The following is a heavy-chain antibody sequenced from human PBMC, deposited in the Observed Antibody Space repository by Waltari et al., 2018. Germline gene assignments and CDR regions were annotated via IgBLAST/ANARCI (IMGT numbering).Heavy chain of an antibody. D-gene: IGHD6-13*01. V-gene: IGHV1-69*08. J-gene: IGHJ4*02. CDR2: SSPIFGTA. Sequence: QVQLVQSGAEVKKPGSSVKVSCKASGGTFSSYAISWVRQAPGQGLEWMGRSSPIFGTANDAQKFQGRVTITADKSTSTAYMELSSLRSEDTAVYYCARMGYSSSWYGGDYWGQGTLVTVSS. CDR3: ARMGYSSSWYGGDY. CDR1: GGTFSSYA.